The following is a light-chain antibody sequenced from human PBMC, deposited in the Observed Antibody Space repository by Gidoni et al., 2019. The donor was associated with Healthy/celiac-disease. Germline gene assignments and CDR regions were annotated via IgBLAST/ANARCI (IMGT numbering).Light chain of an antibody. CDR3: QQRSNLGGLT. J-gene: IGKJ3*01. CDR1: QSVSSY. CDR2: DAS. Sequence: ELVLTQSPATLSLSPGERATLSCRASQSVSSYLAWYQQKPGQAPRLLIYDASNRATGIPARFSGSGSGTDFTLTISSLEPEDFAVYYCQQRSNLGGLTFGPGTKVDIK. V-gene: IGKV3-11*01.